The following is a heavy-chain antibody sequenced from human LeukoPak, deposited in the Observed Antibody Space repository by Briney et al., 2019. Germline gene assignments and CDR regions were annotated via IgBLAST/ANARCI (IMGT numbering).Heavy chain of an antibody. D-gene: IGHD3-22*01. CDR1: GFTFSSYS. V-gene: IGHV3-21*01. Sequence: GGSLRLSCAASGFTFSSYSMNWVRQAPGKGLEWVSSISSSSSYIYYADSVRGRFTISRDNAKNSLYLQMNSLGAEDTAVYYCARENRNYYDSSGYYPENWFDPWGQGTLVTVSS. CDR3: ARENRNYYDSSGYYPENWFDP. CDR2: ISSSSSYI. J-gene: IGHJ5*02.